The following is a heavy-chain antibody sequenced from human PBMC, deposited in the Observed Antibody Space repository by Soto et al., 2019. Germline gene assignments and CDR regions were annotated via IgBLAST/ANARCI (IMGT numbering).Heavy chain of an antibody. CDR2: ISAYNGNT. CDR3: ARDNGYSYGTGRVDY. J-gene: IGHJ4*02. CDR1: GYTFTSKG. V-gene: IGHV1-18*01. D-gene: IGHD5-18*01. Sequence: ASVKVSCKASGYTFTSKGISWVRQSPGQGLEWMGWISAYNGNTNYAQKLQGRVTMTTDTSTSTAYMELRSLRSDDTAVYYCARDNGYSYGTGRVDYWGQGTLVTVSS.